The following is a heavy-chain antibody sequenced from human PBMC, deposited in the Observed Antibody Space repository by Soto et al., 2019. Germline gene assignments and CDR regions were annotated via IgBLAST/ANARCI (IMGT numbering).Heavy chain of an antibody. V-gene: IGHV3-21*01. J-gene: IGHJ4*02. CDR2: ISSSSSYI. CDR3: ASMSIAVAGTRDY. D-gene: IGHD6-19*01. CDR1: GFTFSSYS. Sequence: ESGGGLVKPGGSLRLSCAASGFTFSSYSMNWVRQAPGKGLEWVSSISSSSSYIYYADSVKGRFTISRDNAKNSLYLQMNSLRAEDTAVYYCASMSIAVAGTRDYWGQGTLVTVSS.